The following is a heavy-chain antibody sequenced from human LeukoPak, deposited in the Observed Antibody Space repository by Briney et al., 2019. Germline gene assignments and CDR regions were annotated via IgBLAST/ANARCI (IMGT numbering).Heavy chain of an antibody. D-gene: IGHD2-2*01. CDR3: ARDKAVPAASWSSWFDP. CDR2: ISYDGSNK. CDR1: RFTFSSYA. Sequence: PGGSLRLSCAASRFTFSSYAMHWVRQAPGKGLEWVAVISYDGSNKYYADSVKGRFTISRDNSKNTLYLQMNSLRAEDTAVYYCARDKAVPAASWSSWFDPWGQGTLVTVSS. V-gene: IGHV3-30*04. J-gene: IGHJ5*02.